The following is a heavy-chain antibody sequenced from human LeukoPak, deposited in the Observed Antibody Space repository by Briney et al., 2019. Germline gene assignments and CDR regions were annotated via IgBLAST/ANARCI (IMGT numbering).Heavy chain of an antibody. CDR3: AKVPHFDFWSDYYYGLDV. V-gene: IGHV3-23*01. CDR1: GFTFSTYA. CDR2: ISGSGSRT. Sequence: GGSLRLSCAASGFTFSTYAMTWVRQAPGQGLEWVSGISGSGSRTYYADSVKGRFTISRDNSRNTLYLQMNSLRAEDTASYYCAKVPHFDFWSDYYYGLDVWGQGTTVTVSS. D-gene: IGHD3-3*01. J-gene: IGHJ6*02.